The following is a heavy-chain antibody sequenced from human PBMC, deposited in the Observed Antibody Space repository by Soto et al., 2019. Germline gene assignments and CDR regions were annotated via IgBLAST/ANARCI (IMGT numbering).Heavy chain of an antibody. D-gene: IGHD1-20*01. V-gene: IGHV5-51*01. CDR1: GYSFSSYW. J-gene: IGHJ4*02. CDR3: AKDAGITGTSYYFDY. CDR2: IYPGDSNT. Sequence: GESLKISCKGSGYSFSSYWIGWVRQMPGRGLEWMGIIYPGDSNTRYTPSFQGHVTISADKSINTLFLQMNSLRAEDTAVYYCAKDAGITGTSYYFDYWGQGTLVTVSS.